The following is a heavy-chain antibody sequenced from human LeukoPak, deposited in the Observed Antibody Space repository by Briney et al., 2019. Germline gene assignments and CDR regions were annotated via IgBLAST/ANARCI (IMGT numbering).Heavy chain of an antibody. J-gene: IGHJ4*02. D-gene: IGHD3-22*01. CDR3: ARDLSGYYDSSEIDC. Sequence: GGSLRLSCAASGFTFSSYRMNWVRQAPGKGLEWISSIISSSYIYYADSVKGRFTISRDNAKNSLYLQMNSLRAEDTAVYYCARDLSGYYDSSEIDCWGQGTLVTVSS. V-gene: IGHV3-21*01. CDR1: GFTFSSYR. CDR2: IISSSYI.